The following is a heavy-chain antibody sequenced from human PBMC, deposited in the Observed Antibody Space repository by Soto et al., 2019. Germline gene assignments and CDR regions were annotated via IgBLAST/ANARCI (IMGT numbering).Heavy chain of an antibody. V-gene: IGHV3-23*01. CDR1: GFTFSSYA. Sequence: GGSLRLSCAASGFTFSSYAMSWVRQAPGKGLEWVSAISGSGGSTYYADSVKGRFTISRDNSKNTLYLQMNSLRAEDTAVYYCAKGYLSLLWFGESPYYFDYWGQGTLVTVSS. J-gene: IGHJ4*02. D-gene: IGHD3-10*01. CDR3: AKGYLSLLWFGESPYYFDY. CDR2: ISGSGGST.